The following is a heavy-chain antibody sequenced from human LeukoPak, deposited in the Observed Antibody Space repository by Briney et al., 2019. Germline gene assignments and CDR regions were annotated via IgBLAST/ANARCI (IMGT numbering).Heavy chain of an antibody. CDR3: ARGRDTGMN. V-gene: IGHV3-48*04. CDR2: ISSSSNPK. Sequence: TGGSLRLSRAASGFTFSSYSMNWVRQAPGMGLEWISYISSSSNPKYYAGSVKCRFTISRDNAKNPLYLQMKSLRAEDTAVYYCARGRDTGMNWGQGTLVTVSS. D-gene: IGHD5-18*01. J-gene: IGHJ4*02. CDR1: GFTFSSYS.